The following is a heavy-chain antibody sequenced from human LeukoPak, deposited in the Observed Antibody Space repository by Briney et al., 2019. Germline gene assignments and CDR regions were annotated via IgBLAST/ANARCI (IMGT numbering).Heavy chain of an antibody. Sequence: PGGSLRLSCTASGFTFGDYAMSWFRQAPGKGLEWVGFIRSKHYGGAIEYAASVRGRFTISRDDSKSIAYLQMNSLKTEDTAVYYCARDQLVGDPHGYYYYYMDVWGKGTTVTVSS. CDR3: ARDQLVGDPHGYYYYYMDV. J-gene: IGHJ6*03. CDR2: IRSKHYGGAI. CDR1: GFTFGDYA. D-gene: IGHD4-17*01. V-gene: IGHV3-49*03.